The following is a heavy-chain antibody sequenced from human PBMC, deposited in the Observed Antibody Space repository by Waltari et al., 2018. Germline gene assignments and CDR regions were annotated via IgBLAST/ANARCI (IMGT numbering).Heavy chain of an antibody. V-gene: IGHV4-34*01. CDR3: AREVDYIWGSYRKGGWFDP. CDR2: SNHSGST. D-gene: IGHD3-16*02. Sequence: QVQLQQWGAGLLKPSETLSLTCAVYGGSFSGYHWRWIRQPPGKGLEWIGESNHSGSTNSNPSLKSRVTISVDTSKNQFSLKLSSVAAADTAVYYCAREVDYIWGSYRKGGWFDPWGQGTLVTVSS. CDR1: GGSFSGYH. J-gene: IGHJ5*02.